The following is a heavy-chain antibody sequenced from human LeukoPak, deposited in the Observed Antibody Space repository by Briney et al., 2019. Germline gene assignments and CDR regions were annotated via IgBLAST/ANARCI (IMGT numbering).Heavy chain of an antibody. D-gene: IGHD6-13*01. CDR1: GFTFSSYG. V-gene: IGHV3-30*18. J-gene: IGHJ4*02. CDR3: AKGIAAAGFYYFDY. CDR2: ISYDGSNK. Sequence: PGRSLRLSCAASGFTFSSYGMHWVRQAPGKGLEWVAVISYDGSNKYYADSVKGRFTISRGNSKNTLYLQMNSLRAEDTAVYYCAKGIAAAGFYYFDYWGQGTLVTVSS.